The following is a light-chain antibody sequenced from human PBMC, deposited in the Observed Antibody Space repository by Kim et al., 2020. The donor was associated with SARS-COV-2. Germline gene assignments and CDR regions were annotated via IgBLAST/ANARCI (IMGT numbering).Light chain of an antibody. V-gene: IGLV6-57*02. CDR2: EDN. CDR1: SGSIAIND. CDR3: QSYDSSNQV. J-gene: IGLJ3*02. Sequence: GKTVTISCTGSSGSIAINDVQWYQQRPGRAPTTVIYEDNQRPSGVPDRFSGSIDSSSNAASLTISGLKTEDEADYYCQSYDSSNQVFGGGTQLTVL.